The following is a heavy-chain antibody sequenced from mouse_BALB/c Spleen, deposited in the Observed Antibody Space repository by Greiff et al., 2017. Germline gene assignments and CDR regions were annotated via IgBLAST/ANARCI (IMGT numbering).Heavy chain of an antibody. CDR2: IDPANGNT. CDR1: GFNIKDTY. V-gene: IGHV14-3*02. CDR3: ARGWLLRRYAMDY. Sequence: EVKVVESGAELVKPGASVKLSCTASGFNIKDTYMHWVKQRPEQGLEWIGRIDPANGNTKYDPKFQGKATITADTSSNTAYLQLSSLTSEDTPVYYCARGWLLRRYAMDYWGQGTSVTVSS. D-gene: IGHD2-3*01. J-gene: IGHJ4*01.